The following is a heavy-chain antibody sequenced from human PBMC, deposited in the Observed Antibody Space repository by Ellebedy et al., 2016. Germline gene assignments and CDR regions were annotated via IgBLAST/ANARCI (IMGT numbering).Heavy chain of an antibody. Sequence: GGSLRLSCAASGFTFSSYWMSWVRQAPGKGLEWVANIKQDGSEKYYVDSVKGRFTISRDNAKNSLYLQMNSLRAEDTAVYYCAREMGSYYAFVGPYYYYGMDVWGQGTTVTVSS. V-gene: IGHV3-7*03. CDR3: AREMGSYYAFVGPYYYYGMDV. CDR2: IKQDGSEK. D-gene: IGHD1-26*01. CDR1: GFTFSSYW. J-gene: IGHJ6*02.